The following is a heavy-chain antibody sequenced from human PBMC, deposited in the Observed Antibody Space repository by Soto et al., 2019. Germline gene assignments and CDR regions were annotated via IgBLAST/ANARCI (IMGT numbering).Heavy chain of an antibody. CDR1: GFTFSSYS. CDR2: ISSATTTI. V-gene: IGHV3-48*01. CDR3: ARGYYYGMDV. J-gene: IGHJ6*02. Sequence: GGSLRLSCAASGFTFSSYSMNWVRQAPGKGLEWVSYISSATTTIYYADSVKGRFTISRDNAKNSLYLQMNSLRADDTAVYYCARGYYYGMDVWGQGTTVTVSS.